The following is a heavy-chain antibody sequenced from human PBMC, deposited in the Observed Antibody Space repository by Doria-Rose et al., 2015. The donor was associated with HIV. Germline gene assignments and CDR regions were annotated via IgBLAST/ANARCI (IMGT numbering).Heavy chain of an antibody. J-gene: IGHJ4*02. V-gene: IGHV2-26*01. CDR1: GVSLSSPGMG. CDR2: IFSDDER. Sequence: QTTLKGSGPVLVKPTETLTLTCTVSGVSLSSPGMGVSWIRQPPGKALEWLANIFSDDERSYKTSLKSRLTISRGTSKSQAVLTMTDMDPVDTATYYCARIKSSRWYHKYYFDFWGQGTLVIVSA. CDR3: ARIKSSRWYHKYYFDF. D-gene: IGHD6-13*01.